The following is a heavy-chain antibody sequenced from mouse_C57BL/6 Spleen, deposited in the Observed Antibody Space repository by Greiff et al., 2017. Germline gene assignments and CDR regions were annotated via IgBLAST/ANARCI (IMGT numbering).Heavy chain of an antibody. Sequence: QVQLQQSGPELVKPGASVKISCKASGYAFSSSWMNWVKQRPGTGLEWIGRIYPGDGDTNYNGKFKGKATLTADKSSSTAYMQLSSLTSEDSAVYFCANYYGSSYPFAYWGQGTLVTVSA. D-gene: IGHD1-1*01. CDR2: IYPGDGDT. CDR3: ANYYGSSYPFAY. CDR1: GYAFSSSW. J-gene: IGHJ3*01. V-gene: IGHV1-82*01.